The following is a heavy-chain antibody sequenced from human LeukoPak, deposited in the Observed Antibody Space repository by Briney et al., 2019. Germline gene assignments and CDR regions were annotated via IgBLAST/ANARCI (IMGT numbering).Heavy chain of an antibody. CDR1: GGSISSGDYY. Sequence: TLSLTCTVSGGSISSGDYYWSWIRQPPGKGLEWIGYIYYSGSTYYNPSLKSRVTISVDTSKNQFSLKLSSVTAADTAVYYCAREADIVAFDPWGQGTLVTVSS. V-gene: IGHV4-30-4*01. J-gene: IGHJ5*02. CDR2: IYYSGST. CDR3: AREADIVAFDP. D-gene: IGHD2-15*01.